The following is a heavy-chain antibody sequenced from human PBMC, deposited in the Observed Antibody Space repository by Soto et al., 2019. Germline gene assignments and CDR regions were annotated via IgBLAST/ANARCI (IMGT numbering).Heavy chain of an antibody. CDR2: ISSSSSTI. V-gene: IGHV3-48*02. CDR3: ARENHRSSGWDV. J-gene: IGHJ6*02. CDR1: GFTLSSYS. Sequence: EVQLVESGGGLVQPGGSLRLSCAASGFTLSSYSMNWARQAPGQGLEWVSYISSSSSTIYYADSVKGRFTISRDNAKNSLYLQMNSLRDEDTAVYYCARENHRSSGWDVWGQGTTVTVSS.